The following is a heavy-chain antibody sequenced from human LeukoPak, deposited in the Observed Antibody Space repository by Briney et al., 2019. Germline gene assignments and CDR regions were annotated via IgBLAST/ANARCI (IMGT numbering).Heavy chain of an antibody. CDR3: ARDPKWLDY. CDR1: GFTLSTYW. CDR2: TNQEGSEK. D-gene: IGHD5-12*01. V-gene: IGHV3-7*01. J-gene: IGHJ4*02. Sequence: GGSLRLSCAASGFTLSTYWMSWVRQAPGKGLEWVANTNQEGSEKYYVDSVKGRFTTSKDNAKNALYLQMNSLRAEDTAVYYCARDPKWLDYWGQGTLVTVSS.